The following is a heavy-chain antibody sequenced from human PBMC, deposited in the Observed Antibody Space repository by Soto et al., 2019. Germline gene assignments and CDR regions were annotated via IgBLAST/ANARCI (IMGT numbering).Heavy chain of an antibody. CDR3: AREGTYCSGGSCYPDFDY. CDR2: INNDATST. J-gene: IGHJ4*02. V-gene: IGHV3-74*01. D-gene: IGHD2-15*01. CDR1: GGTFGGFG. Sequence: GPLRLRWAVFGGTFGGFGGCWVLQAPGAGRVWVSRINNDATSTIYAASVEGRFTVSRDNAKNTLYLLMNNLRVDDTAVYYCAREGTYCSGGSCYPDFDYWGQGTLVPVSS.